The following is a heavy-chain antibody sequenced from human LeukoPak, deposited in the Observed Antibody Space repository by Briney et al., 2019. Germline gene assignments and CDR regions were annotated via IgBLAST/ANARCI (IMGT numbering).Heavy chain of an antibody. CDR3: ARDGFDDWVTPDDLSYWFDP. CDR1: GYSISSGYY. D-gene: IGHD4-23*01. J-gene: IGHJ5*02. CDR2: IYHSGST. V-gene: IGHV4-38-2*02. Sequence: SETLSLTCTVSGYSISSGYYWGWIRQPPGKGLEWIGSIYHSGSTYYNPSLKSRVTISVDTSKNQFSLKLSSVTAADTAVYYCARDGFDDWVTPDDLSYWFDPWGQGTLVTVSS.